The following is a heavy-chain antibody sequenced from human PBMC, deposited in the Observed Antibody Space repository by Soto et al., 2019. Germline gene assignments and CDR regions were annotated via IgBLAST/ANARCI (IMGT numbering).Heavy chain of an antibody. CDR1: GNTLTELS. D-gene: IGHD2-15*01. Sequence: ASVKVSCKLSGNTLTELSMHWVRQAPGKGLEWMGGFDPEDGETIYAQKFQGRVTLTEDTSTDTAYMKLSSLRSEDTAVYYCATAPVYCSGGRCYTPGDYWGQGTLVTVSS. V-gene: IGHV1-24*01. CDR2: FDPEDGET. J-gene: IGHJ4*02. CDR3: ATAPVYCSGGRCYTPGDY.